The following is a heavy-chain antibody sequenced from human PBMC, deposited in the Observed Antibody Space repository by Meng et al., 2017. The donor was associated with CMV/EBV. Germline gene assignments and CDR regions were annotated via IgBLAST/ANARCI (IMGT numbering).Heavy chain of an antibody. CDR3: ARRIVVVPVAYLGY. CDR1: GYTFTGYY. V-gene: IGHV1-2*02. D-gene: IGHD2-2*01. J-gene: IGHJ4*02. Sequence: KASGYTFTGYYIHWVRQAPGQGPEWMGWINPNGGGTNYAQKFQGRVTMTLDTSISTAYMELSRLRSDDTAVYYCARRIVVVPVAYLGYWGQGTLVTVSS. CDR2: INPNGGGT.